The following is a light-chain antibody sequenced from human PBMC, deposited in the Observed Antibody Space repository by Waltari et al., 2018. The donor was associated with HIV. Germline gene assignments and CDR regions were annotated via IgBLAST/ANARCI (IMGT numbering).Light chain of an antibody. CDR2: GAS. CDR1: QSVSSN. CDR3: QQYNAWPRT. V-gene: IGKV3-15*01. J-gene: IGKJ1*01. Sequence: EIVMTQSPATLSVSPGERATLSCRASQSVSSNLVWYQQKPGQAPRLLIYGASTRATGIPARFSGSGSGTEFTLTINSLQSEDFAVYYCQQYNAWPRTFGQGTKVEVK.